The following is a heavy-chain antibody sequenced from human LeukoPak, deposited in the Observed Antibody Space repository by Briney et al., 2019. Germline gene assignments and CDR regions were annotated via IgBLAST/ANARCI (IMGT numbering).Heavy chain of an antibody. Sequence: PGGSLRLSCAASGFTVSSNYMSWVRQAPGKGLEWVSVIYSGGSTYYADSVKGRFTVSRDNSKNTLYLQMNSLGAEDTAVYYCAREACSGGSCYSGYFDYWGQGTLVTVSS. D-gene: IGHD2-15*01. CDR2: IYSGGST. CDR3: AREACSGGSCYSGYFDY. CDR1: GFTVSSNY. J-gene: IGHJ4*02. V-gene: IGHV3-53*01.